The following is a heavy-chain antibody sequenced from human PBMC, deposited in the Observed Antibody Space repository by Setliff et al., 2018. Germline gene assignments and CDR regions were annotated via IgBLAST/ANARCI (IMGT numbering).Heavy chain of an antibody. D-gene: IGHD1-26*01. Sequence: PSETLSLTCAAYGGTFSDYYWTWIRQPPGKGLEWIGEINHRGSTNYNPYLKSRATISIDTSKYQFSLNLSSVTAADTAVYYCARTGTYRYCDYWGQGALVTVSS. CDR3: ARTGTYRYCDY. CDR1: GGTFSDYY. CDR2: INHRGST. V-gene: IGHV4-34*01. J-gene: IGHJ4*02.